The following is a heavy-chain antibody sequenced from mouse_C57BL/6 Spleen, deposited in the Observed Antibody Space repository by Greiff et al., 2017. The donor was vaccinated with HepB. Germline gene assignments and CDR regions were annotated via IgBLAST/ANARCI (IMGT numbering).Heavy chain of an antibody. J-gene: IGHJ2*01. CDR3: ARLGHFDY. CDR1: GYTFTSYW. CDR2: IDPSDSYT. V-gene: IGHV1-69*01. Sequence: QVQLQQPGAELVMPGASVKLSCKASGYTFTSYWMHWVKQRPGQGLEWIGEIDPSDSYTNYNQKFKGKSTLTVDKSSSTAYMQLSSLTSEDSAVYYCARLGHFDYWGQGTTLTVSS. D-gene: IGHD4-1*01.